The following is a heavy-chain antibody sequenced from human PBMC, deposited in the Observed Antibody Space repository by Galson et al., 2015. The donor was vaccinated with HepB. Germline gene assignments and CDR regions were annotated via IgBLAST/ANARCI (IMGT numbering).Heavy chain of an antibody. CDR2: ISYDGSNK. Sequence: SLRLSCAASGFTFSSYGMHWVRQAPGKGLEWVAVISYDGSNKYYADSVKGRFTISRDNSKNTLYLQMNSLRAEDTAVYYCAKESKVGAITWHAFDIWGQGTMVTVSS. CDR1: GFTFSSYG. CDR3: AKESKVGAITWHAFDI. D-gene: IGHD1-26*01. V-gene: IGHV3-30*18. J-gene: IGHJ3*02.